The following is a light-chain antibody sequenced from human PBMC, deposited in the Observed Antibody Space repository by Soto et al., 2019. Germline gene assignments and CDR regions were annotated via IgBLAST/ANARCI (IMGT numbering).Light chain of an antibody. CDR3: SSYSSSTTHVV. CDR1: STDVGDCNY. CDR2: DVT. J-gene: IGLJ2*01. V-gene: IGLV2-14*03. Sequence: QSALTQPASVSGSPGRSVTISCTGTSTDVGDCNYVSWYQHLPGRAPKLIIYDVTNRPSGISYRFSASKSGRTASLTISGLQAEEEGDYYCSSYSSSTTHVVFGGGTKLTVL.